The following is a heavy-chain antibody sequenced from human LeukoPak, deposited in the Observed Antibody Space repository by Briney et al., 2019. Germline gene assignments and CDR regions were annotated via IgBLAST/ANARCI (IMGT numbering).Heavy chain of an antibody. Sequence: SETLSLTCAVYGGSFSGYYWSWIRQPPGKGLVWIGEINHSGSTNYNPSLKSRVTISVDTSKNQFSLKLSSVTAADTAVYYCARGPITMVRGVTMIFDYYYYGMDVWGQGTTVTVSS. D-gene: IGHD3-10*01. CDR1: GGSFSGYY. J-gene: IGHJ6*02. CDR3: ARGPITMVRGVTMIFDYYYYGMDV. CDR2: INHSGST. V-gene: IGHV4-34*01.